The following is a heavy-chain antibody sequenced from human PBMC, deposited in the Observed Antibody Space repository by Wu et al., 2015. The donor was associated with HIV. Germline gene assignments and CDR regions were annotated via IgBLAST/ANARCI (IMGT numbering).Heavy chain of an antibody. Sequence: QVHLVQFGGEVKKPGSSVKVTCKASGDGFTSYAVSWVRQAPGQGLEWMGGINPLFGTTKFTQKFQGRLTITTDELRTTAYMELSQPESLEDDDRTYYYCAIKYDYSGTYVLYVPNVYGRSVRVLRGVPGRGTNPGSYPVPYRPYRPVNRDPQRSRY. CDR2: INPLFGTT. J-gene: IGHJ2*01. CDR1: GDGFTSYA. D-gene: IGHD5-12*01. V-gene: IGHV1-69*05. CDR3: AIKYDYSGTYVLYVPNVYGRSVRVLRGVPGRGTNPGSYPVPYRPYRPVNRDPQRSRY.